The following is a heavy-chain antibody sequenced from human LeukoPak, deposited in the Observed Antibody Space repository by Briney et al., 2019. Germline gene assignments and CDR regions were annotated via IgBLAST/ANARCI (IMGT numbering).Heavy chain of an antibody. J-gene: IGHJ4*02. CDR3: AKRSPSGIVFFDY. D-gene: IGHD1-14*01. CDR2: VSPDGGTT. CDR1: GFTFSSYA. Sequence: PGGSLILSCAASGFTFSSYATSWVRQAPGKGLEWVSAVSPDGGTTYYADSVKGRFTISRDNSKNTLYLQMNSLRAEDTAVYYCAKRSPSGIVFFDYWGQGTLVTVSS. V-gene: IGHV3-23*01.